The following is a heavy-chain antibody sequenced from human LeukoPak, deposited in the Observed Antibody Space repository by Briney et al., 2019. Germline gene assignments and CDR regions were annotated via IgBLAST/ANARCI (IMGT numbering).Heavy chain of an antibody. J-gene: IGHJ4*02. CDR1: GFIFSSYS. V-gene: IGHV3-21*01. Sequence: GGSLRLSCAASGFIFSSYSMNWVRQAPGKGLEWVSSISSSSSYIYYADSVKGRFTIPRDNAKNSLYLQMNSLRAEDTAVYYCARAGYYYDSSGYYVMTEIDYWGQGTLVTVSS. CDR2: ISSSSSYI. D-gene: IGHD3-22*01. CDR3: ARAGYYYDSSGYYVMTEIDY.